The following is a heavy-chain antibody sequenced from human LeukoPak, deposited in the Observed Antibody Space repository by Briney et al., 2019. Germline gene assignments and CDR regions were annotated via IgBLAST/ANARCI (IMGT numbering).Heavy chain of an antibody. D-gene: IGHD6-13*01. J-gene: IGHJ3*02. V-gene: IGHV1-46*01. CDR2: INPSGDST. CDR3: ASASSSSSWYSRTDDAFDI. Sequence: ASVKVSCKASGYTFTSNHIHCVRQAPGQGLEWMGVINPSGDSTSYAQKFQGRVTMTRDTSISTAYMELSRLRSDDTAVYYCASASSSSSWYSRTDDAFDIWGQGTMVTVSS. CDR1: GYTFTSNH.